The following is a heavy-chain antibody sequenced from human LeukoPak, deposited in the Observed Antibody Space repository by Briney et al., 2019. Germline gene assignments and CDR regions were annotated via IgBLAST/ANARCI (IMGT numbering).Heavy chain of an antibody. V-gene: IGHV1-2*02. Sequence: GASVKASDKASGYTFTGYYMHWVRQAPGQGLEWMGWSNPNSGGTNYAQKFQGRVTMTRDTSISTAYMELSRLRSDDTAVYYCAREGVVPAASNDYWGQGTLVTVSS. J-gene: IGHJ4*02. CDR1: GYTFTGYY. CDR2: SNPNSGGT. CDR3: AREGVVPAASNDY. D-gene: IGHD2-2*01.